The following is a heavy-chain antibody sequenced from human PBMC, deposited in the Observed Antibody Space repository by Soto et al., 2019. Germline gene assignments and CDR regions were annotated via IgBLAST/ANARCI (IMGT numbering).Heavy chain of an antibody. J-gene: IGHJ5*02. Sequence: SETLSLTCSVSGGSISGYYWTWIRQPPGKGLEWIGYVYDGGSTNYNPSLKNRVTITLDTSDSLFSLNLTSVTAADTALYYCARANWNYELAVHWFDPWGQGSLVTVSS. CDR1: GGSISGYY. V-gene: IGHV4-59*01. CDR2: VYDGGST. D-gene: IGHD1-7*01. CDR3: ARANWNYELAVHWFDP.